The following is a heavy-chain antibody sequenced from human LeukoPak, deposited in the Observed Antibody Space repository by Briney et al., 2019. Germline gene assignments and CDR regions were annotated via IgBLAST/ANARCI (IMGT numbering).Heavy chain of an antibody. Sequence: PGGSLRLSCAASGFTFSSYSMNWVRQAPGKGLEWVSSISSCSSYIYYADSVKGRFTISRDNAKNSLYLQMNSLRAEDTAVYYCARDVVDTAMVPDAFDIWGQGTMVTVSS. CDR1: GFTFSSYS. V-gene: IGHV3-21*01. D-gene: IGHD5-18*01. CDR3: ARDVVDTAMVPDAFDI. J-gene: IGHJ3*02. CDR2: ISSCSSYI.